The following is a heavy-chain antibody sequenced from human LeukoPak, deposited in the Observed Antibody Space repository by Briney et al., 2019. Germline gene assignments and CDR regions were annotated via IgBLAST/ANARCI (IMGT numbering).Heavy chain of an antibody. Sequence: PSETLSLTCTVSGGSISSYYWSWIRQPPGKGLEWIGYIYYSGSTNYNPSLKSRVTISVDTSKNQFSLKLSSVTAADTAVYYCARMIGDYWGQGTLVTVSS. V-gene: IGHV4-59*01. CDR1: GGSISSYY. CDR2: IYYSGST. CDR3: ARMIGDY. J-gene: IGHJ4*02. D-gene: IGHD3-16*01.